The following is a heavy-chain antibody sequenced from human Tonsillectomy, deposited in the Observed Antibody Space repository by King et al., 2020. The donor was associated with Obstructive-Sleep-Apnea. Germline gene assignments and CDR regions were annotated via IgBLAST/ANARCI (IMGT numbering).Heavy chain of an antibody. Sequence: VQLVESGAEVKKPGESLRISCKGSGYSFTNYWINWVRQMPGKGLEWMGRIDPTASYTNFSPSFQGHVTISADRSISTVYLQWSSLKASDSAMYYCSRQVTYSSGKYYFVYWGQGPLVTVSS. CDR2: IDPTASYT. J-gene: IGHJ4*02. CDR3: SRQVTYSSGKYYFVY. D-gene: IGHD6-19*01. CDR1: GYSFTNYW. V-gene: IGHV5-10-1*03.